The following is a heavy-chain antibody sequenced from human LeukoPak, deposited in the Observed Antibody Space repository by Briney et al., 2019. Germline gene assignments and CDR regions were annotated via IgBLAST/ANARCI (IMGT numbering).Heavy chain of an antibody. V-gene: IGHV4-39*01. J-gene: IGHJ6*02. Sequence: SETLSLTCTVSGGSISSSSYYWGWIRQPPGKGLEWIGSIYYSGSTYYNPSLKSRVTISVDTSKSQFSLKLSSVTAADTAVYYCASGIIVVVPAATYYYYGMDVWGQGTTVTVSS. D-gene: IGHD2-2*01. CDR2: IYYSGST. CDR1: GGSISSSSYY. CDR3: ASGIIVVVPAATYYYYGMDV.